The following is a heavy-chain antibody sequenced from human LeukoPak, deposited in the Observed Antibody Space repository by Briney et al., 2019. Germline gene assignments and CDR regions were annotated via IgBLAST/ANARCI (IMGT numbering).Heavy chain of an antibody. CDR3: ARASGSYWWFDS. V-gene: IGHV1-2*02. CDR1: GYTFNGYY. D-gene: IGHD1-26*01. J-gene: IGHJ5*01. Sequence: GASVKVSCKASGYTFNGYYKHWVRQAPGQGLEWMGCVNPNSGDTNYAQKFQGSVTMTRDTSISTVYMELSRLRSDDTAVYYCARASGSYWWFDSWGQGTLVTVSS. CDR2: VNPNSGDT.